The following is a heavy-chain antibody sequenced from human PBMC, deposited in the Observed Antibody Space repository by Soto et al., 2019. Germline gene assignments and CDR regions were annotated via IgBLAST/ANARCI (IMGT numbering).Heavy chain of an antibody. D-gene: IGHD3-22*01. Sequence: GGSLRLSCAASGFTFSDYMSWIRQAPGKGLEWVSYISSSSNSIYYTDSVKGRFTISRDSAKNSLYLQMNSLRDEDTAVYYCARLSYDSSGYYYEGGWFDPWGQGTLVTVSS. J-gene: IGHJ5*02. CDR2: ISSSSNSI. V-gene: IGHV3-11*01. CDR1: GFTFSDY. CDR3: ARLSYDSSGYYYEGGWFDP.